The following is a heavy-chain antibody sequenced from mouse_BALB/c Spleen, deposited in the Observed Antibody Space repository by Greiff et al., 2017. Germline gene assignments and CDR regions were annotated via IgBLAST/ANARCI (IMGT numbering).Heavy chain of an antibody. CDR3: ARAITTVVATYYYAMDY. Sequence: VKLMESGPGLVAPSQSLSITCTVSGFSLTSYGVHWVRQPPGKGLEWLGVIWAGGSTNYNSALMSRLSISKDNSKSQVFLKMNSLQTDDTAMYYCARAITTVVATYYYAMDYWGQGTSVTVSS. CDR2: IWAGGST. J-gene: IGHJ4*01. CDR1: GFSLTSYG. V-gene: IGHV2-9*02. D-gene: IGHD1-1*01.